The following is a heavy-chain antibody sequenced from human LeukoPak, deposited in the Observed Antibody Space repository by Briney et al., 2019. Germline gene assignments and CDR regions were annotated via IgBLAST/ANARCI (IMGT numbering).Heavy chain of an antibody. CDR1: GGSFSGYY. J-gene: IGHJ6*03. D-gene: IGHD3-10*01. CDR3: ARRLGRKFGERFYYYHYMDV. CDR2: INHSGST. Sequence: PSETLSLTCAVYGGSFSGYYWSWIRQPPGKGLEWIGEINHSGSTNYNPSLKSRVTISVDTSKNQFSLKLSSVTAADTAVYYCARRLGRKFGERFYYYHYMDVWGKGTTVTISS. V-gene: IGHV4-34*01.